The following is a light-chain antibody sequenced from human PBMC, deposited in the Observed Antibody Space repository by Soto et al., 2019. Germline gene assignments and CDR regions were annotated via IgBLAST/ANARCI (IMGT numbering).Light chain of an antibody. Sequence: DIQMTQSPSTLSASVGDRVTLTCRASQSSSAYLAWYQQRPREAPQLLIYGGSSLESGVPSRFSGSGSGTQFTLTISSLQPTDFATYYCHQYATSSPTFGQGTKLEI. CDR2: GGS. CDR1: QSSSAY. CDR3: HQYATSSPT. J-gene: IGKJ2*01. V-gene: IGKV1-5*01.